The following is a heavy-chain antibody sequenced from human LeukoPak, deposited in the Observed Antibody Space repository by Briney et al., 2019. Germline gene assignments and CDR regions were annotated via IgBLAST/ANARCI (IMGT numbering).Heavy chain of an antibody. J-gene: IGHJ4*02. CDR3: ARDRREAAAGKRFDY. CDR2: MSVYNGNT. D-gene: IGHD6-13*01. V-gene: IGHV1-18*01. Sequence: ASVKVSCKASGYTFTNYGFSWVRQAPGQGLEWMGWMSVYNGNTNYAQKLQGRVTMTPDTSTSTAYMALRSLKSDDTAVYYCARDRREAAAGKRFDYWGQGTLVTVSS. CDR1: GYTFTNYG.